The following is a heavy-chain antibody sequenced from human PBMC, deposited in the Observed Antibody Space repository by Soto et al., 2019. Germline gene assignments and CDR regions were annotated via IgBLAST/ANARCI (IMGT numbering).Heavy chain of an antibody. CDR2: INAANAKT. CDR1: GYTFTNYA. D-gene: IGHD6-19*01. Sequence: QVQLVQSGAEVKRPGASVKVSCKASGYTFTNYAIHWVRQGPGQSLEWMGWINAANAKTKYSQKFQGRVTISRDTSASTTYMELSSLRSEDTAVYYCARDGAVAGNANFDYWGLGALVTVSS. J-gene: IGHJ4*02. CDR3: ARDGAVAGNANFDY. V-gene: IGHV1-3*01.